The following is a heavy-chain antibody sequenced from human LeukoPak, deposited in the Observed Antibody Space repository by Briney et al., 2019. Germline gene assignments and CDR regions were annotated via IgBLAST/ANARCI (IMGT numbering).Heavy chain of an antibody. J-gene: IGHJ4*02. CDR1: GGSINSYY. CDR3: AGTYRSRFDY. CDR2: IYYSGST. Sequence: PSETLSLTCTVSGGSINSYYWSWIRQPPGKGLEWIGYIYYSGSTNYNPSLKSRVTISVDTSKNQFSLKLSSVTAADTAFYYCAGTYRSRFDYWGQGTLVTVSS. D-gene: IGHD6-13*01. V-gene: IGHV4-59*01.